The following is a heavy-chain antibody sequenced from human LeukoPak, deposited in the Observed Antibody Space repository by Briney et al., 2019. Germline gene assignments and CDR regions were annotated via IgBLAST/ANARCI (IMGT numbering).Heavy chain of an antibody. J-gene: IGHJ4*02. CDR2: ISGSGGST. CDR1: GFTFSSYA. V-gene: IGHV3-23*01. CDR3: ARQGDYYDSSGYSYFDY. D-gene: IGHD3-22*01. Sequence: PGGSLRLSCAASGFTFSSYAMSWVRQAPGKGLEWVSAISGSGGSTYYADSVKGRFTISRDNSKNTLYLQMNSLRAEDTAVYYCARQGDYYDSSGYSYFDYWGQGTLVTVSS.